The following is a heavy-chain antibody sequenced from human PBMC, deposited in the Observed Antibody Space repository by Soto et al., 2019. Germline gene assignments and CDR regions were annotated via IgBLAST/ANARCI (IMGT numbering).Heavy chain of an antibody. CDR2: ISGSGGST. Sequence: EVQLLESGGGLVQPGGSLRLSCAASGFTFSSYAMSWVRQAPGKGLEWVSAISGSGGSTYYADSVKGRFTISRDNSKNTLYLQMNSLRAEDTAVYYCAKDRCSGGICYLGFDYWGQGNLVTVSS. CDR1: GFTFSSYA. CDR3: AKDRCSGGICYLGFDY. D-gene: IGHD2-15*01. V-gene: IGHV3-23*01. J-gene: IGHJ4*02.